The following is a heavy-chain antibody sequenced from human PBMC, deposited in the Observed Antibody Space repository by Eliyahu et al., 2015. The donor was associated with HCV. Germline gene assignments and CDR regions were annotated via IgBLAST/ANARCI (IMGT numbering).Heavy chain of an antibody. D-gene: IGHD3-10*01. CDR1: GFSLIXRGMC. CDR2: IDWDGDR. CDR3: ARMSVKIDGSGLFDF. Sequence: QVTLRESGPALVRPTQTLTLTCSFSGFSLIXRGMCVGWXRQPPGKALEWLAHIDWDGDRYYNTSLTTRVTISRYTSENQVVFTLTNVDPEDTATYYCARMSVKIDGSGLFDFWGQGLLVTVSS. J-gene: IGHJ4*02. V-gene: IGHV2-70*01.